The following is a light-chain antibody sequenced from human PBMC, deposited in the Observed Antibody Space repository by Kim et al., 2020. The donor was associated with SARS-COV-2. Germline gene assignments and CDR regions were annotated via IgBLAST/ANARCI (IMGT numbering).Light chain of an antibody. V-gene: IGKV3-15*01. Sequence: EIVMTQSPATLSVSPGERGTLSCRASQSVSNNLAWYQLKPGQAPRLLIYGASTRATGTPARFSASGSGTDFTLTVSSLQSEDFAVYYCHQYNDWPPGDTFGQGTKLEI. CDR3: HQYNDWPPGDT. J-gene: IGKJ2*01. CDR1: QSVSNN. CDR2: GAS.